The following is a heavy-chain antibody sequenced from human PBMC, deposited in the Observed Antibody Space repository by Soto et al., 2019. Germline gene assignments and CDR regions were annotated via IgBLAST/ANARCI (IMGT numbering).Heavy chain of an antibody. J-gene: IGHJ6*02. Sequence: GGSLRLSCSASGFTFSSYAMHWVRQAPGKGLEYVSAISSNGGSTYYADSVKGRFTISRDNSKNTLYLQMSSLRAEDTAVYYCVKGGGYDWDDYYYYGMDVWGQGTTVTVSS. V-gene: IGHV3-64D*08. CDR1: GFTFSSYA. D-gene: IGHD5-12*01. CDR2: ISSNGGST. CDR3: VKGGGYDWDDYYYYGMDV.